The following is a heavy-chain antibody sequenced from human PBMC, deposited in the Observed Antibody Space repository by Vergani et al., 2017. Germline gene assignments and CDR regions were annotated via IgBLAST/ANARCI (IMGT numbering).Heavy chain of an antibody. CDR3: ARGLRSSTSQRYFDY. Sequence: QVQLQESGPGLVKPSQTLSLTCTVSGGSISSGSYYWSWIRQPAGKGLEWIGRIYTSGSTNYNPSLKSRVTMSVDTSKNQFSLKLSSVTAGDTAVYYCARGLRSSTSQRYFDYWGQGTLVTVSS. J-gene: IGHJ4*02. CDR1: GGSISSGSYY. V-gene: IGHV4-61*02. D-gene: IGHD2-2*01. CDR2: IYTSGST.